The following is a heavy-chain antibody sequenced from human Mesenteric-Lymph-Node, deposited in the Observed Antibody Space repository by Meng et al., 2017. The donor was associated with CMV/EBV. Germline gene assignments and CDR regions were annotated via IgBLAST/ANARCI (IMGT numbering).Heavy chain of an antibody. CDR1: GLRFNKCG. CDR2: ISDDGSNE. V-gene: IGHV3-30*03. CDR3: ARGAIFGGGIISEGMDV. D-gene: IGHD3-3*01. Sequence: GESLKISCAASGLRFNKCGMHWVRHLPGKRLEWVSFISDDGSNEYYADSVKGRFTISRDNSKNTLFLQMNILRAEDTAVYYCARGAIFGGGIISEGMDVWGQGTTVTVSS. J-gene: IGHJ6*02.